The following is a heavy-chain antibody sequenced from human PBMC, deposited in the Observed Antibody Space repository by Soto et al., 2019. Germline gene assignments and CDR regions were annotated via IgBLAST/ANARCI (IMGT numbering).Heavy chain of an antibody. Sequence: AAVKVSCKTSGYTFSGFYIHWVRQAPGQGLESMGWIYPDSGGADYAQKFQGRVTMTRDTSISTAYMELSRLRSDDTAVYYCRVTGVSEVDYWGQGTLVTVSS. V-gene: IGHV1-2*02. CDR1: GYTFSGFY. D-gene: IGHD2-8*01. CDR3: RVTGVSEVDY. J-gene: IGHJ4*02. CDR2: IYPDSGGA.